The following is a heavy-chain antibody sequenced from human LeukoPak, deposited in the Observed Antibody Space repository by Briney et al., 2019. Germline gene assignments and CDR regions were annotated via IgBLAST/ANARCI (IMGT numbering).Heavy chain of an antibody. D-gene: IGHD2-8*01. Sequence: GGSLRLSCEASGLTFSSFALTWVRQTPGKGLEWVASVSGGGGGSHYGDSVKGRFTISRDNSKNTIYLQMNSLRVDDTAMYFCGSDPNGNYVGALGYWGRGTLVTVSS. CDR2: VSGGGGGS. V-gene: IGHV3-23*01. J-gene: IGHJ4*01. CDR3: GSDPNGNYVGALGY. CDR1: GLTFSSFA.